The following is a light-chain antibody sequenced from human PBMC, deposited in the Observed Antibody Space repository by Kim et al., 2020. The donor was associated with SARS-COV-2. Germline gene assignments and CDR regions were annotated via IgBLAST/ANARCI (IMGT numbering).Light chain of an antibody. CDR2: AAS. J-gene: IGKJ1*01. V-gene: IGKV1-9*01. CDR3: QQLTPYLGT. Sequence: DIQLTQSPYFLSASVGDRVTITCRASQDINNYLSWYQQRLGKAPKLLIYAASTLQSGVPSRFSGSGSGTEFTLTISSLQPEDFATYHCQQLTPYLGTFGQGTKVDIK. CDR1: QDINNY.